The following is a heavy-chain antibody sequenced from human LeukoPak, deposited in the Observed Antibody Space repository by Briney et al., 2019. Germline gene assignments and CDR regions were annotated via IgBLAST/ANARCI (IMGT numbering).Heavy chain of an antibody. V-gene: IGHV4-30-2*01. Sequence: SETLSLTCAVSGGSISSGGYSWSWIRQPPGKGLEWIGYIYHSGSTYYNPSLKSRVTISVDRSKNQSSLKLSSVTAADTAVYYCARGDGSYYMDYWGQGTLVTVSS. CDR1: GGSISSGGYS. D-gene: IGHD1-26*01. J-gene: IGHJ4*02. CDR3: ARGDGSYYMDY. CDR2: IYHSGST.